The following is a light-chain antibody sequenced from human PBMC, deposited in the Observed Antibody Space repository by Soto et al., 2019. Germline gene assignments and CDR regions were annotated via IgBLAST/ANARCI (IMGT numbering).Light chain of an antibody. Sequence: QAVMTQPPSVSAAPGQNVTISCSGSSSNIGGNSVSWYQQLPGTAPKLLIYDDNKRPSGIPDRFSGSKSGTSATLGITGFQTGDEADYYCGSWDSSLSAYVFGTGTKVTVL. CDR2: DDN. CDR3: GSWDSSLSAYV. V-gene: IGLV1-51*01. J-gene: IGLJ1*01. CDR1: SSNIGGNS.